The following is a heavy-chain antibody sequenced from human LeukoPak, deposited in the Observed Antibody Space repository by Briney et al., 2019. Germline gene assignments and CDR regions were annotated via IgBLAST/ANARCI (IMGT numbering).Heavy chain of an antibody. Sequence: SETVSLTCTVSGGSISSYYWSWIRQPAGKGLEWSGRIYTSGSTNYNPSLKSRVTMSVDMYKNQFSLKLTSVTAADTAVYYCASGIDARSDSSDWGQGTLVTVSS. CDR1: GGSISSYY. D-gene: IGHD6-19*01. J-gene: IGHJ4*02. CDR2: IYTSGST. CDR3: ASGIDARSDSSD. V-gene: IGHV4-4*07.